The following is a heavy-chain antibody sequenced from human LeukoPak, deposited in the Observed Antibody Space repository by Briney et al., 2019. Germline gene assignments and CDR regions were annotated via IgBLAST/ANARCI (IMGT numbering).Heavy chain of an antibody. CDR3: AKDIGSYCDY. Sequence: GGSLRLSCVASGFTFSSNGMHWVRQAPGKGLEWVTFIQYDGSKKYYADSVKGRFTISRDNSKNTLYLEMNSLRAEDTAVYYCAKDIGSYCDYWGQGILVTVSS. J-gene: IGHJ4*02. V-gene: IGHV3-30*02. CDR1: GFTFSSNG. CDR2: IQYDGSKK. D-gene: IGHD3-10*01.